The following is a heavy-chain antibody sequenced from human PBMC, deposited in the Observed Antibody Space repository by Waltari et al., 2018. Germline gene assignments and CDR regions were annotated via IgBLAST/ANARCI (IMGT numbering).Heavy chain of an antibody. CDR3: ASDPTLFGIRQNYFDS. D-gene: IGHD3-3*01. Sequence: ESQLVESGGTLVRPGGSLRLSCAVSGFSLSDHCMSWVRQAPGNGLDWVASINKDGETEYVCSVKGRFTISRDTAKNSLYLLLNTLGADDSGVYFCASDPTLFGIRQNYFDSWGQGTQVTVSS. J-gene: IGHJ4*02. CDR2: INKDGET. CDR1: GFSLSDHC. V-gene: IGHV3-7*01.